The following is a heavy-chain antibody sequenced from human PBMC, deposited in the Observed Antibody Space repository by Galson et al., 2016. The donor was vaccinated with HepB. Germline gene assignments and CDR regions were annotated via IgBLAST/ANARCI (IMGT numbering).Heavy chain of an antibody. Sequence: SLRLSCAASGFTFSRYAMHWVRQAPGKGLEWVAVISYDGSNKYYADSVKGRFTISRDNSKKTLYLQMNSLRADDTAVYYCVRAGREYNYAVWWFFDLWGRGTLVTVSS. CDR1: GFTFSRYA. V-gene: IGHV3-30-3*01. CDR3: VRAGREYNYAVWWFFDL. CDR2: ISYDGSNK. D-gene: IGHD5-24*01. J-gene: IGHJ2*01.